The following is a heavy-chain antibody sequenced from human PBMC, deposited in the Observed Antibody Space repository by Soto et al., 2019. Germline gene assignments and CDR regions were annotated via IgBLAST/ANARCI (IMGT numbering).Heavy chain of an antibody. CDR2: ISANDVGT. J-gene: IGHJ4*02. CDR1: GFTLRNYA. D-gene: IGHD1-20*01. V-gene: IGHV3-23*01. CDR3: TKAKNDYNWDNRPPFDY. Sequence: GGSLRLSCEASGFTLRNYAMTWIRQAPGKGLEWVSLISANDVGTYYAESVKTRFTISTDQSRNTVYLQMDSLRADDTAIYYCTKAKNDYNWDNRPPFDYWGQGTLVTVSS.